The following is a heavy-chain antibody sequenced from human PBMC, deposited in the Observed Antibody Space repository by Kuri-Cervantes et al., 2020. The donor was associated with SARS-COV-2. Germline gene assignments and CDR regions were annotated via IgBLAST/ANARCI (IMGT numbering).Heavy chain of an antibody. Sequence: GESLKISCTVSGGSISSYYWSWVRQAPGKGLEWVANIKQDGSEKYYVDSVKGRFTISRDNAKNSLYLQMNSLRAEDTAVYYCARGRFRDYWGQGTLVTVSS. CDR1: GGSISSYY. D-gene: IGHD2-21*01. CDR3: ARGRFRDY. V-gene: IGHV3-7*01. J-gene: IGHJ4*02. CDR2: IKQDGSEK.